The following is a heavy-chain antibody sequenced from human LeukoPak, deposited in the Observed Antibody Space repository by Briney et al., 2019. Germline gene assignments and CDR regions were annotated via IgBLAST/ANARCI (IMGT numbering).Heavy chain of an antibody. J-gene: IGHJ3*02. CDR3: ARDSSAYYAFDI. CDR1: GFSFSSYT. D-gene: IGHD3-22*01. CDR2: IYSGGST. Sequence: GGSLRLSCAASGFSFSSYTMSWVRQAPGKGLEWVSIIYSGGSTYYADSVKGRFTISRDNSRNTVHLQMNSLRAEDSAVYYCARDSSAYYAFDIWGQGTMVTVSS. V-gene: IGHV3-53*01.